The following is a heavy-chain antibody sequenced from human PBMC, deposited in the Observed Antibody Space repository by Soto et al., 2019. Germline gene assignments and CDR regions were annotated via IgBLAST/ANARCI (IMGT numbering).Heavy chain of an antibody. D-gene: IGHD5-12*01. CDR1: GSTFSRYE. Sequence: PGGSLRLSCAASGSTFSRYEMNWVRQAPGKGLEWVSYISGSSSMIYYADSVKGRFTISRDNAKNSLYLQMNSLRAEDTAVYYCAKEKTVTDSGYDAFDVWGQGTMVTVSS. J-gene: IGHJ3*01. V-gene: IGHV3-48*03. CDR3: AKEKTVTDSGYDAFDV. CDR2: ISGSSSMI.